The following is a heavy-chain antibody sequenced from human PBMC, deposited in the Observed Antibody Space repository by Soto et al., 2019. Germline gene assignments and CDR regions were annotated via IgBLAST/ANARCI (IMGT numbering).Heavy chain of an antibody. CDR3: ASVRGGYYYAMDV. Sequence: QVQLQESGPGLVKPSGTLSLTCAVSGGSISSSNWWSWVRQPPGKGLEWIGEIYHSGSTNYNPSLKSRVTLSVDKCKNQFSLKLSSVTAADTAVYYCASVRGGYYYAMDVWGQGTTVTVSS. CDR1: GGSISSSNW. CDR2: IYHSGST. D-gene: IGHD3-10*02. V-gene: IGHV4-4*02. J-gene: IGHJ6*02.